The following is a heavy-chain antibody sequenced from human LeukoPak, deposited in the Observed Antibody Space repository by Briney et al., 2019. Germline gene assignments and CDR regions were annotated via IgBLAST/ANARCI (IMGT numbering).Heavy chain of an antibody. CDR3: ARAGESDYVWGSYRSRGAFDI. CDR1: GFTFSSYW. CDR2: INSDGSST. J-gene: IGHJ3*02. V-gene: IGHV3-74*01. Sequence: GGSLRLSCAASGFTFSSYWMHWVRQAPGKGLVWVSRINSDGSSTSYADSVKGRFTISRDNAKNTLYLQMNSLRAEDTAVYYCARAGESDYVWGSYRSRGAFDIWGQGTMVTVSS. D-gene: IGHD3-16*02.